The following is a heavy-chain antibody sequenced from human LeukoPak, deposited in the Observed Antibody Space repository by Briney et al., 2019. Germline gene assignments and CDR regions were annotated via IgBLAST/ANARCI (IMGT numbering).Heavy chain of an antibody. CDR2: IYYSGST. CDR1: SGTISSSGNY. J-gene: IGHJ4*02. D-gene: IGHD5-18*01. CDR3: ARAIQGARPFDY. V-gene: IGHV4-31*03. Sequence: SQTLALERTISSGTISSSGNYWSWIGPHPGKDLEWIGYIYYSGSTYYNPSLKSRVTISVDTSKNQFSLKLSSVTAADTAVYYCARAIQGARPFDYWGQGTLVSVSS.